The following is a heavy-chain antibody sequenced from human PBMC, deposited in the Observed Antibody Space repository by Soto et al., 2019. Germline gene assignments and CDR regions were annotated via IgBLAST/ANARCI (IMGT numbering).Heavy chain of an antibody. Sequence: ASVQVSCKASGGTFSSYGISWVRQAPGQGLEWMGWISAYNGNTNYAQKLQGRVTMTTDTSTSTAYMELRSLRSDDTAVYYCATRGSDIVLMASTWDAFGIWGQGTMVTVSS. CDR2: ISAYNGNT. D-gene: IGHD2-8*01. CDR1: GGTFSSYG. J-gene: IGHJ3*02. CDR3: ATRGSDIVLMASTWDAFGI. V-gene: IGHV1-18*01.